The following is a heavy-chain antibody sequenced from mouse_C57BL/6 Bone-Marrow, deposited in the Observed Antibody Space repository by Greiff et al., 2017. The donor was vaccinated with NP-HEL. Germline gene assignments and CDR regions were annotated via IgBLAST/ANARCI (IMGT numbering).Heavy chain of an antibody. CDR2: ITPTASST. Sequence: QVQLQQPGAELELPGASVKLSCKASGYTFTSYWMHWVKQRPGQGLEWIGEITPTASSTNYNQQFKGKATLTVDKSSSTAYMQLSSLTSEDYAVYYCARFLGSSGYVFAYWGQGTLVTVSA. D-gene: IGHD3-2*02. CDR3: ARFLGSSGYVFAY. V-gene: IGHV1-69*01. J-gene: IGHJ3*01. CDR1: GYTFTSYW.